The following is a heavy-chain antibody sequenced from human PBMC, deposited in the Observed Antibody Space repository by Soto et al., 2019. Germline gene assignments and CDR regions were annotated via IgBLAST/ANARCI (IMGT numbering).Heavy chain of an antibody. Sequence: GGSLRLSCAASGFTFSSYGMHWVRQAPGKGLEWVAVIWYDGSNKYYADSVKGRFTISRDNSKNTLYLQMNSLRAEDTAVYYCARALNYYDSSGPNYYYYYGMDVWGQGTTVTVSS. D-gene: IGHD3-22*01. CDR2: IWYDGSNK. CDR1: GFTFSSYG. V-gene: IGHV3-33*01. CDR3: ARALNYYDSSGPNYYYYYGMDV. J-gene: IGHJ6*02.